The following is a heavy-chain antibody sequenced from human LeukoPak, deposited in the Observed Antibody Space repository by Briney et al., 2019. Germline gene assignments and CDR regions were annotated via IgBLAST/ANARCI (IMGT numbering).Heavy chain of an antibody. V-gene: IGHV1-8*03. CDR2: MNPNSGNT. CDR3: ARGSRGVGAMGD. CDR1: GYTFTSYD. Sequence: ASVKVSCKASGYTFTSYDINWVRQATGQGLEWMGWMNPNSGNTGYAQKFQGRVTITRNTSISTAYVELSSLRSEDTAVYYCARGSRGVGAMGDWGQGTLVTVSS. D-gene: IGHD1-26*01. J-gene: IGHJ4*02.